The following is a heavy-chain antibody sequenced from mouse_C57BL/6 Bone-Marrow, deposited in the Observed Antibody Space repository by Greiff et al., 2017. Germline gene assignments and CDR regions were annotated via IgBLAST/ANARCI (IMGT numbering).Heavy chain of an antibody. V-gene: IGHV1-64*01. CDR3: ARSHYYGSSYPWYSDV. J-gene: IGHJ1*03. CDR2: IHPNSGST. Sequence: QVHVKQPGAELVKPGASVKLSCKASGYTFTSYWMHWVKQRPGQGLEWIGMIHPNSGSTNYNEKFKSKATLTVDKSSSTAYMQLSSLTSEDSAVYYCARSHYYGSSYPWYSDVWGTGTTVTVSS. D-gene: IGHD1-1*01. CDR1: GYTFTSYW.